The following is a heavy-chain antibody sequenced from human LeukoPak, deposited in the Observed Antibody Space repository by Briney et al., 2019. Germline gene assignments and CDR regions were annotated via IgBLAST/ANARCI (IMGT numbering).Heavy chain of an antibody. CDR1: GGSISSGSYY. CDR3: ARVIPEAGFDP. Sequence: SETLSLTCTVSGGSISSGSYYWSWIRQPAGKGLEWIGRIYTSGSTNYNPSLESRVTMSVDTSKNQFSLKLSSVTAADTAVYYCARVIPEAGFDPWGQGTLVTVSS. D-gene: IGHD1-14*01. CDR2: IYTSGST. J-gene: IGHJ5*02. V-gene: IGHV4-61*02.